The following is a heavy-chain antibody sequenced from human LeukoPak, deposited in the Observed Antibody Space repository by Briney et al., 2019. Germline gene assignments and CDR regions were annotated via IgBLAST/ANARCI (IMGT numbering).Heavy chain of an antibody. J-gene: IGHJ4*02. CDR1: GGSFSGYY. Sequence: SETLSLTCAVYGGSFSGYYWSWIRQPPGKGLEWIGEINHSGSTNYNPSLKSRVTISVDTSKNQFSLKLSSVTAADTAVYYCARAVRPSYYYDSSGYPRYFDYWGQGTLVTVSS. CDR2: INHSGST. D-gene: IGHD3-22*01. CDR3: ARAVRPSYYYDSSGYPRYFDY. V-gene: IGHV4-34*01.